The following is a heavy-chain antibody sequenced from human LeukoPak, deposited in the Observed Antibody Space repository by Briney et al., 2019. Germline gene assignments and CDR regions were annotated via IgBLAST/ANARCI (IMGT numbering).Heavy chain of an antibody. CDR2: IYYSGST. V-gene: IGHV4-59*08. CDR1: GVSISSYY. J-gene: IGHJ2*01. Sequence: KPSETLSLTCTVSGVSISSYYWSWIRQPPGKGLEWIGYIYYSGSTNYNPSLKSRVTISVDTFKNQFSLKLSSVTAADTAVYYCARKRSWYFGLWGRGTLVTVSS. CDR3: ARKRSWYFGL.